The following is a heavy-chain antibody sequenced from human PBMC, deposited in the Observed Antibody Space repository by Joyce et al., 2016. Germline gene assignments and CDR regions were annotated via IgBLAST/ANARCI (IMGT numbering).Heavy chain of an antibody. CDR2: ISYVGNNK. Sequence: QVYLVESGGGVVQPGGFLRLSCAASGFTFNSYDMNWVRQAPGKGLEWVAGISYVGNNKDYIDSVKGRFTISRDNSKRTLYLQMNSLRPEDTAVYYCASEGIWGQGTLVTVSS. V-gene: IGHV3-30-3*01. CDR3: ASEGI. D-gene: IGHD6-13*01. J-gene: IGHJ4*02. CDR1: GFTFNSYD.